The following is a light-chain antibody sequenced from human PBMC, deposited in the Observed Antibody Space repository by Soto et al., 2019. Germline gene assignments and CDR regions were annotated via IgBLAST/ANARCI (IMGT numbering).Light chain of an antibody. CDR1: QFITT. CDR3: QQYGSLPLT. Sequence: EIVFTQSPGTLSLSPGERATLSCRASQFITTLAWYQRKPGQAPRLLIYRVSSRATGTPDRFSGSGSGTDFTLTISRLEPEDFAVYYCQQYGSLPLTFGGGTKVDIK. CDR2: RVS. V-gene: IGKV3-20*01. J-gene: IGKJ4*01.